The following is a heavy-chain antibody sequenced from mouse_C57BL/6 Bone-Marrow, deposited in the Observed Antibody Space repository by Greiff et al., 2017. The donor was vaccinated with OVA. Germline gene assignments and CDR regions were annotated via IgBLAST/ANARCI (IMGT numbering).Heavy chain of an antibody. J-gene: IGHJ3*01. D-gene: IGHD1-1*01. CDR3: ARYDSGSSYVEAY. CDR2: INPDNGDT. CDR1: GYSFTGYF. V-gene: IGHV1-20*01. Sequence: EVQLQESGPELVKPGDSVKISCKASGYSFTGYFMNWVMQSHGKSLEWIGRINPDNGDTFYNQKFKGKATLTVDKSSSTANMELRSMTSDDSAVYYCARYDSGSSYVEAYWGQGTLVTVSA.